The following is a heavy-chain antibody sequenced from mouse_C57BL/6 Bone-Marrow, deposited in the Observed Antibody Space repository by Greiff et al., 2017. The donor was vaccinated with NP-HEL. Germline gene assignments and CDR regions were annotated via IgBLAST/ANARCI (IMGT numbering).Heavy chain of an antibody. Sequence: QVQLQQPGAELVKPGASVKLSCKASGYTFTSYWMHWVKQRPGQGLEWIGMIHPNSGSTNYNEKFKSKATLTVDNSSSTAYMQLSSLTSEDSAVYYCARYYYGSSYRNYAMDYWGQGTSVTVSS. J-gene: IGHJ4*01. CDR1: GYTFTSYW. D-gene: IGHD1-1*01. CDR2: IHPNSGST. CDR3: ARYYYGSSYRNYAMDY. V-gene: IGHV1-64*01.